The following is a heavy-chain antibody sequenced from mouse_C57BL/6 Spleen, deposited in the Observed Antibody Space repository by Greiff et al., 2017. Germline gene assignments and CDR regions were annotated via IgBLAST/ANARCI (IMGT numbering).Heavy chain of an antibody. CDR1: GYTFTSYW. CDR3: ARDDGYSYYYAMDY. CDR2: INPSSGYT. Sequence: QVQLKESGAELAKPGASVKLSCKASGYTFTSYWMPWVKQRPGQGLEWIGYINPSSGYTKYNQKFKDKATLTADKSSSTAYMQLSSLTSEESAVYYCARDDGYSYYYAMDYWGQGTSVTVSS. D-gene: IGHD2-3*01. J-gene: IGHJ4*01. V-gene: IGHV1-7*01.